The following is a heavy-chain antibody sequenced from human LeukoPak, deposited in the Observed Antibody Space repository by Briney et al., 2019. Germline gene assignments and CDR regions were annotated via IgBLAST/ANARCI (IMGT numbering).Heavy chain of an antibody. Sequence: GGSLRLSCAASGFTFSSYWMHWVRQAPGKGLVWVSRINNDGSSTTYADSVKGRFTISRDNSKITLFLQMKSLRAEDTAVYYCAKGIAVAGRGFDHWGQGTLVTVSS. D-gene: IGHD6-13*01. CDR2: INNDGSST. V-gene: IGHV3-74*01. J-gene: IGHJ4*02. CDR3: AKGIAVAGRGFDH. CDR1: GFTFSSYW.